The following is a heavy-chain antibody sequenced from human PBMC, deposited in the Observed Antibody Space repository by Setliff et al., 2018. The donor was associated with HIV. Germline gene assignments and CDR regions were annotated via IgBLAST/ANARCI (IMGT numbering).Heavy chain of an antibody. CDR3: AREAPDDHFDH. D-gene: IGHD1-1*01. J-gene: IGHJ4*02. V-gene: IGHV1-46*01. CDR1: GYTFTNYF. Sequence: GASVKVSCKASGYTFTNYFVHWVRQAPGQGLEWMGMINPSGGQRSFAQKFQGRITVATATSTATSTGTVYMELRSLRPEDTAVYYCAREAPDDHFDHWGQGTLVTVSS. CDR2: INPSGGQR.